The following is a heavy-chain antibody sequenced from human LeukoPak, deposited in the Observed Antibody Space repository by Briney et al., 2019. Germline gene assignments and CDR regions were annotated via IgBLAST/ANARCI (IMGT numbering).Heavy chain of an antibody. CDR1: GFTFSSYS. CDR2: ISSSSSYI. V-gene: IGHV3-21*01. D-gene: IGHD3-22*01. CDR3: VKSGDYYDSSGPNYFDY. J-gene: IGHJ4*02. Sequence: GGSLRLSCAASGFTFSSYSMNWVRQAPGKGLEWVSSISSSSSYIYYADSVKGQFTISRDNAKNSLYLQMNSLRAEDTAVYYCVKSGDYYDSSGPNYFDYWGQGTLVTVSS.